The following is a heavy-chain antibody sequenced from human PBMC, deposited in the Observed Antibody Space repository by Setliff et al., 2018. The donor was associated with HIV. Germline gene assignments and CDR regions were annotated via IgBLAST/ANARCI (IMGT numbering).Heavy chain of an antibody. CDR1: GVSFSDYY. J-gene: IGHJ5*02. CDR2: INHSGTT. Sequence: PSETLSLTCAVYGVSFSDYYWGWIRQPPGKGLEWIGEINHSGTTNYNPSLKSRVTISVDTSKKQFSLKLNSVTAADTAVYYCARHAVPHYYDSSGPSWGPGTLVTVSS. V-gene: IGHV4-34*01. CDR3: ARHAVPHYYDSSGPS. D-gene: IGHD3-22*01.